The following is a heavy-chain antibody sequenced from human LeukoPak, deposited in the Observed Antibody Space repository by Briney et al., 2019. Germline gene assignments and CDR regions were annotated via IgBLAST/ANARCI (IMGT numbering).Heavy chain of an antibody. CDR1: GGSISSYY. V-gene: IGHV4-59*01. Sequence: PSETLSLTCTVSGGSISSYYWSWVRQPPGKGLEWIGYIYYSGSTNYNPSLKSRVTVSVDTSKNQFSLKLSSVTAADTAVYYCARGRSPNLGEGWFGPWGQGTLVTVSS. J-gene: IGHJ5*02. CDR3: ARGRSPNLGEGWFGP. D-gene: IGHD3-16*01. CDR2: IYYSGST.